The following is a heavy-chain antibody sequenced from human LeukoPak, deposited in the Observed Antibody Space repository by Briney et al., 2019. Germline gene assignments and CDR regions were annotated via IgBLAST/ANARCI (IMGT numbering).Heavy chain of an antibody. CDR1: GLTFSSYV. CDR2: IRYDGTNR. Sequence: TGGSLRPSCTASGLTFSSYVMHWVRRAPGKGLEWVAFIRYDGTNRYYADSVKGRFTISRDNSKNTLYLQMNSLRAEDTAVYYCAKSTIVGATVDAFDIWGQGTMVTVSS. CDR3: AKSTIVGATVDAFDI. D-gene: IGHD1-26*01. V-gene: IGHV3-30*02. J-gene: IGHJ3*02.